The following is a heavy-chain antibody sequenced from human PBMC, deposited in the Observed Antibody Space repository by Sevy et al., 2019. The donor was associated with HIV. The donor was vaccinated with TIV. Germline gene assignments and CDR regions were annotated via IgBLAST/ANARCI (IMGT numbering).Heavy chain of an antibody. D-gene: IGHD1-26*01. J-gene: IGHJ3*02. CDR1: GFTFSSYA. Sequence: GGSLRLSCAASGFTFSSYAMHWVRQAPGKGLEYVSAISSNGGSTYYANSVKGRFTISRDNSKNTLYLQMGSLRAEDMAVYYCARVRGATHIWGQGTMVTVSS. CDR2: ISSNGGST. CDR3: ARVRGATHI. V-gene: IGHV3-64*01.